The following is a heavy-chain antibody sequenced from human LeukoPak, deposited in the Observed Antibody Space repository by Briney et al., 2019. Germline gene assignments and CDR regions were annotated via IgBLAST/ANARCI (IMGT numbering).Heavy chain of an antibody. J-gene: IGHJ4*02. CDR1: TFTISSYS. CDR2: SEYSGTTS. V-gene: IGHV3-48*02. Sequence: GGSLRLSCATSTFTISSYSMNWVRQAPGKGLEWVSYSEYSGTTSYYADSVKGRFTVSRDNAKNSLYLQMSSLRDEDTAVYYCARILGFTLDYWGQGTLVTVSS. CDR3: ARILGFTLDY.